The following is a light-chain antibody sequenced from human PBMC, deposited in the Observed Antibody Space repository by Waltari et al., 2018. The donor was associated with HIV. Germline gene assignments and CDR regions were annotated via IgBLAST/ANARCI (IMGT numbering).Light chain of an antibody. CDR1: SNDLGPYHY. J-gene: IGLJ6*01. CDR2: EVN. CDR3: SSYAGSGNLLL. Sequence: QSVMTQPPAASGSPGQSVTISCTGTSNDLGPYHYVSWYQQHPDKAPRLLIYEVNKRPSGVPGRFSGSKSGNTASLTVSGLQAEDEADYYCSSYAGSGNLLLFGGGTKVTVL. V-gene: IGLV2-8*01.